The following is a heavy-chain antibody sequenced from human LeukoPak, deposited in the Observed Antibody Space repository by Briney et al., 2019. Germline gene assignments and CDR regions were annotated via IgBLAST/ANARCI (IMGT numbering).Heavy chain of an antibody. V-gene: IGHV3-53*04. J-gene: IGHJ6*02. Sequence: GGSLRLSCAASGFTVSSNYMSWVRQAPGKGLEGVSVIYSGGSTYYADSVKGRFTISRHNSKNTLYLQMNSLRAEDTAVYYCARDLGGSGGYYYYGMDVWGQGTTVTVSS. CDR2: IYSGGST. D-gene: IGHD3-10*01. CDR3: ARDLGGSGGYYYYGMDV. CDR1: GFTVSSNY.